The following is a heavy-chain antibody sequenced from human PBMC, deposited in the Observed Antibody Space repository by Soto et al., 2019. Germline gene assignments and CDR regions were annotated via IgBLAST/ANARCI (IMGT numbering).Heavy chain of an antibody. CDR2: IKSKTDGGTT. CDR1: GFTFSSYA. D-gene: IGHD3-22*01. V-gene: IGHV3-15*07. CDR3: TTDPVTMIVVVPSSG. J-gene: IGHJ4*01. Sequence: SCADSGFTFSSYAMNWIRQAPGKGLGWVGRIKSKTDGGTTDYAAPVKGRFTISRDDSKNTLYLQMNSLKTEDTAVYYCTTDPVTMIVVVPSSGWGQGTLVTVTA.